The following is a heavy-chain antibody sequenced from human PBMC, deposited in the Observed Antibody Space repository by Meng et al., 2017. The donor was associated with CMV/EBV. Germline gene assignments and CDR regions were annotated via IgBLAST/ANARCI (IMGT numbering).Heavy chain of an antibody. Sequence: ESPKISGKGSGYSFTSYWIGWVRQMPGKGLEWMGIIYPGDSDTRYSPSFQGQVTISADKSISTAYLQWSSLKASDTAMYYCARHASWILGGMDVWGQGTTVTVSS. J-gene: IGHJ6*02. V-gene: IGHV5-51*01. CDR3: ARHASWILGGMDV. CDR2: IYPGDSDT. D-gene: IGHD5-12*01. CDR1: GYSFTSYW.